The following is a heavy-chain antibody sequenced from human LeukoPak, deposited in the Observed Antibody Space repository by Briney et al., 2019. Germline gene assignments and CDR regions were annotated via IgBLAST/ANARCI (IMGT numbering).Heavy chain of an antibody. CDR2: IYSGGST. V-gene: IGHV3-53*01. J-gene: IGHJ6*02. CDR3: AGDRQLELRGLYCYYGMDV. D-gene: IGHD1-7*01. CDR1: GFTVSSNY. Sequence: GGSLRLSCAASGFTVSSNYMSWVRQAPGKGLEWVSVIYSGGSTYYADSVKGRFTISRDNSKNTLYLQMNSLRAEDTAVYYCAGDRQLELRGLYCYYGMDVWGQGTTVTVSS.